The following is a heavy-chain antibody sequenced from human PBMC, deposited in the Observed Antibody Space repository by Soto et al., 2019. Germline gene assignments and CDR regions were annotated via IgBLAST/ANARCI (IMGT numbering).Heavy chain of an antibody. CDR1: GFTFSSYA. D-gene: IGHD3-3*01. CDR2: ISYDGSNK. V-gene: IGHV3-30-3*01. CDR3: ARAPRITIFGVVITQYYFDY. J-gene: IGHJ4*02. Sequence: ESGGGVVPPGRSLRLSCAASGFTFSSYAMHWVRQAPGKGLEWVAVISYDGSNKYYADSVKGRFTISRDNSKNTLYLQMNSLRAEDTAVYYCARAPRITIFGVVITQYYFDYWGQGTLVTVSS.